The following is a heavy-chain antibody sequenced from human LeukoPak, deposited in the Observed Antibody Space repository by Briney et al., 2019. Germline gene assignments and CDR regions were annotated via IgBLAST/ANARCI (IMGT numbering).Heavy chain of an antibody. J-gene: IGHJ4*02. Sequence: ASVKVSCKASGYTFTSYDINWVRQATGQGLEWMGWMNPNSGNTGYAQKFQGRVTITADESTSTAYMELSSLRSEDTAVYYCARDRSGYALGWGQGTLVTVSS. V-gene: IGHV1-8*03. CDR2: MNPNSGNT. D-gene: IGHD5-12*01. CDR1: GYTFTSYD. CDR3: ARDRSGYALG.